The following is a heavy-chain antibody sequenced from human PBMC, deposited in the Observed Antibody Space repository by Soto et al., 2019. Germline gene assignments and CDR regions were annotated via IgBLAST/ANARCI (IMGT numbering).Heavy chain of an antibody. CDR3: TTDNPPGGSSWYDPVPFDY. CDR2: IKSKTDGGTT. CDR1: GFTFSNAW. Sequence: EVQLVESGGGLVKPGGSLRLSCAASGFTFSNAWMNWVRQAPGKGLEWVGRIKSKTDGGTTDYAAPVKGRFTISRDDSKNTLYLQMNSLKTEDTAVYYCTTDNPPGGSSWYDPVPFDYWGQGTLVTVSS. J-gene: IGHJ4*02. V-gene: IGHV3-15*07. D-gene: IGHD6-13*01.